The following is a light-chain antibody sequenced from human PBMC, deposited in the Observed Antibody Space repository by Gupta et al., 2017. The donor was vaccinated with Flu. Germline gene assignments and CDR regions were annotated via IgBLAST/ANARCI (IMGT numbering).Light chain of an antibody. CDR1: RSNIGSNY. CDR3: AAWDDSLSDYV. V-gene: IGLV1-47*01. Sequence: QSVLTQSPSASGTPGQRVTISCSGSRSNIGSNYVYWYQHLPGTAPKLLIYRNNQRPSGVPDRFSGSKSGTSASLAISGLRSEDEADYYCAAWDDSLSDYVFGTGTKVTVL. CDR2: RNN. J-gene: IGLJ1*01.